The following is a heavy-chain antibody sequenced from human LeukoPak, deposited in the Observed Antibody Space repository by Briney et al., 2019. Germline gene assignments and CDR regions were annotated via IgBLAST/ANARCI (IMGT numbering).Heavy chain of an antibody. J-gene: IGHJ5*02. CDR3: AREYYDILTGYHGFDP. CDR1: GFTFSSYS. D-gene: IGHD3-9*01. Sequence: GGSLRLSCAASGFTFSSYSMNWVRQAPGKGLEWVSSISSSSSYIYYADSVKGRFTISRDNAKNSLYLQMNSLRAEDTAVYYCAREYYDILTGYHGFDPWGQGTLVTVSS. V-gene: IGHV3-21*01. CDR2: ISSSSSYI.